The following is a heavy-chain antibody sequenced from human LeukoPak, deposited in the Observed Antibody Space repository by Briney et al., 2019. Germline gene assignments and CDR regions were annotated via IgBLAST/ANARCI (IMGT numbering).Heavy chain of an antibody. V-gene: IGHV1-2*02. CDR3: ARAGAAGTGNWFDP. D-gene: IGHD6-13*01. Sequence: ASVKVSCKASGYTFTGYYMHWVRQAPGQGLEWMGWINPNSGGTNYAQKFQGRVTMTRGTSISTAYMELSRLRSDDTAVYYCARAGAAGTGNWFDPWGQGTLVTVSS. CDR2: INPNSGGT. J-gene: IGHJ5*02. CDR1: GYTFTGYY.